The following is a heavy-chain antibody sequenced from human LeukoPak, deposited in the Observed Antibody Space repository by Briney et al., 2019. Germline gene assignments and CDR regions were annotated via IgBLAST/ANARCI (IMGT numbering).Heavy chain of an antibody. D-gene: IGHD1-26*01. V-gene: IGHV4-61*02. Sequence: SQTLSLTCTVSGGSISSGSYYWSWIRQPAGKGLEWIGRIYTSGSTNYNPSLKSRVTISVDTSKNQFSLKLSSVTAADTAVYYCARANSGSYSRGVFDPWGQGTLVTVSS. J-gene: IGHJ5*02. CDR2: IYTSGST. CDR3: ARANSGSYSRGVFDP. CDR1: GGSISSGSYY.